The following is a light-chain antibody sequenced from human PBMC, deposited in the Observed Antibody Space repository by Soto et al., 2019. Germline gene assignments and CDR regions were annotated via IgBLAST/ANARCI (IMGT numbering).Light chain of an antibody. J-gene: IGLJ1*01. Sequence: QSVLTQPPSASGSPGQSVTISCTGANSDVGSYNFVSWYQQHPGRATKLLIYEVSKRPSGVPDRFSGSKSGNTASLTVSGLQAEDEADYYCSSYAGTNTRYLFGSGTKVTVL. CDR3: SSYAGTNTRYL. CDR2: EVS. V-gene: IGLV2-8*01. CDR1: NSDVGSYNF.